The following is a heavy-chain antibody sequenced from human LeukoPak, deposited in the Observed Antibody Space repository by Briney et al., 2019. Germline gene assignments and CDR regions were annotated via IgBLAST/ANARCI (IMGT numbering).Heavy chain of an antibody. V-gene: IGHV3-33*01. CDR2: IWYDGSNK. J-gene: IGHJ4*02. D-gene: IGHD3-22*01. Sequence: GGSLRLSCAASGFTFSSYGMHWVRQAPGKGLEWVAVIWYDGSNKYYADSVKGRFTISRDNSKNTLYLQMNSLRAEDTAVYYCAREEYYYDSSGHYYFDYWGQGTLVTVSS. CDR1: GFTFSSYG. CDR3: AREEYYYDSSGHYYFDY.